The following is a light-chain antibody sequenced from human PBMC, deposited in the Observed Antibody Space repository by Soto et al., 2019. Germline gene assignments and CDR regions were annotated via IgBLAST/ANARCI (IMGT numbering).Light chain of an antibody. CDR1: QGVLHRSSNKNY. V-gene: IGKV4-1*01. CDR3: QHYYDSLVLS. CDR2: WAS. Sequence: DIVMTQSPDSLAVSLGERATINCKSSQGVLHRSSNKNYLAWYQQKAGQPPRLLISWASTRESGVPDRFRGSGSGTDFTLTINSLQTEDVAVHYCQHYYDSLVLSFAGGTKVELK. J-gene: IGKJ4*01.